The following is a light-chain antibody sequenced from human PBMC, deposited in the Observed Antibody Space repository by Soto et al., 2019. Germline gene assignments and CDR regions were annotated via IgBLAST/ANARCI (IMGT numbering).Light chain of an antibody. V-gene: IGKV1-17*01. Sequence: DIQMTQSPSSLSASVGDRVTITCRASQDIRDDLGWYQQKPGKAPQRLIFGASSLQSGVPSRFSGSGSGTEFSLPTSSLQPEDFATYCCLQHTTFPWTFGQGTKVEVK. J-gene: IGKJ1*01. CDR1: QDIRDD. CDR3: LQHTTFPWT. CDR2: GAS.